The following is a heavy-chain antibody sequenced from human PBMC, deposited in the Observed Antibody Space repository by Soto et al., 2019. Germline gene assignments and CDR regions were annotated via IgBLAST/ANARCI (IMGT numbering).Heavy chain of an antibody. V-gene: IGHV3-49*03. J-gene: IGHJ6*03. CDR2: IRSKAYGGTT. Sequence: GGSLRLSCTASGFTFGDYAMSWFRQAPGKGLEWVGFIRSKAYGGTTEYAASVKGRFTISRDDSKSIAYLQMNSLKTEDTAVYYCTQMTYYYGSGSYRPPYYYYMDVWGKGTTVTVSS. CDR3: TQMTYYYGSGSYRPPYYYYMDV. CDR1: GFTFGDYA. D-gene: IGHD3-10*01.